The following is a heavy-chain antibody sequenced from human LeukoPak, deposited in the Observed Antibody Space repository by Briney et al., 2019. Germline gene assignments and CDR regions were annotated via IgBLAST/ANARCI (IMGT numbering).Heavy chain of an antibody. CDR2: INPNSGGT. CDR1: GYTFTGYH. V-gene: IGHV1-2*02. CDR3: ARALGIPRDY. J-gene: IGHJ4*02. Sequence: AASVKVSCKASGYTFTGYHMHWVRQAPGQGLEWMGWINPNSGGTNYAQKFQGRVTMTRDTSISTAYMELSRLRSDDTAVYYRARALGIPRDYWGQGTLVTVSS. D-gene: IGHD3-16*01.